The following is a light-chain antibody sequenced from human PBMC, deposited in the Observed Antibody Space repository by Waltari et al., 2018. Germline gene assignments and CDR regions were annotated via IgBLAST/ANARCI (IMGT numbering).Light chain of an antibody. Sequence: QSVLTQPPSVSGAPGQRVTIPCTGSSSNLGAGSDVHWYQQLPGTAPKLLIYGNSNRPSGVPDRFSGSKSGTSASLAITGLQAEDEADYYCQSYDSSLSVLFGTGTKVTVL. J-gene: IGLJ1*01. CDR2: GNS. CDR3: QSYDSSLSVL. V-gene: IGLV1-40*01. CDR1: SSNLGAGSD.